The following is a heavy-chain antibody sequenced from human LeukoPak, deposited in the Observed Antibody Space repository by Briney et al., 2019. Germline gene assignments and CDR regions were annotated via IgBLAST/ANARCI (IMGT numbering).Heavy chain of an antibody. CDR1: GGSISSYY. CDR3: ARLQYCSGTSCYWFVP. D-gene: IGHD2-2*01. V-gene: IGHV4-59*12. Sequence: SETLSLTCTVSGGSISSYYWSWIRQPPGKGLEWIGYIYYSGSTNYNPSLKSRVTISVDTSKNQFSLRLSSVTAADTAVYYCARLQYCSGTSCYWFVPWGQGTLVTVSS. J-gene: IGHJ5*02. CDR2: IYYSGST.